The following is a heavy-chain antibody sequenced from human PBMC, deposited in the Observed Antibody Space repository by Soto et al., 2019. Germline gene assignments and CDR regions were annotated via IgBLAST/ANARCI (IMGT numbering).Heavy chain of an antibody. CDR2: IYYSGST. CDR1: GGSISSYY. Sequence: QVQLQESGPGLVKPSETLSLTCTVSGGSISSYYWSWIRQPPGKGLEWSGYIYYSGSTNYNPSLKRRVTISVATSKNQFSLKLSSVAAADTAVYYWARYLAAAGRGWFDPWGQGTLVTVSS. V-gene: IGHV4-59*01. CDR3: ARYLAAAGRGWFDP. D-gene: IGHD6-13*01. J-gene: IGHJ5*02.